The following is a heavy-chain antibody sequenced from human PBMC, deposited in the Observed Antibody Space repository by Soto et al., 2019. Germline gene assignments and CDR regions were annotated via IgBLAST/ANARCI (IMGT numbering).Heavy chain of an antibody. CDR1: GGSISSSSYY. CDR3: AATPRY. V-gene: IGHV4-39*07. CDR2: IFYSGST. Sequence: SETLSLTCTVSGGSISSSSYYWGWIRQPPGKGLEWIGSIFYSGSTYYNPSLESRVTISVETSKNQISLNLIFVTAADTAVYYCAATPRYWGQGTLVTVSS. J-gene: IGHJ4*02.